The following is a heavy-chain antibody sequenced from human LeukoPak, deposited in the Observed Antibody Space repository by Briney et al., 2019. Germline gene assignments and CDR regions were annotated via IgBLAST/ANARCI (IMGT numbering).Heavy chain of an antibody. D-gene: IGHD2-15*01. CDR1: GGSVSSGSYF. CDR2: IYYSGST. Sequence: PSETLSLTCTVSGGSVSSGSYFWSWIRQHPGKGLEWIGYIYYSGSTYYNPSLKSRVTISVDTSKNQFSLKLSSVTAADTAVYYCARAPSVVVAAREGAFDIWGQGTMVTVSS. J-gene: IGHJ3*02. CDR3: ARAPSVVVAAREGAFDI. V-gene: IGHV4-31*03.